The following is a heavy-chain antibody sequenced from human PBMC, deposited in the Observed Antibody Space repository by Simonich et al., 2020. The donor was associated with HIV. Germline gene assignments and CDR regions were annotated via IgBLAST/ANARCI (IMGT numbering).Heavy chain of an antibody. J-gene: IGHJ3*01. CDR1: GYTFTDNP. CDR2: INPKSGGA. Sequence: QVQLVQSGAEVKKPGASVKVSCKASGYTFTDNPMHWVRQAPGQGLWWMGWINPKSGGADYAQNFKCRVTMTRDTSMSTAYMELSSLTSDDTAVYVCAREGAMLDDAFDVWGQGTMLTVSS. V-gene: IGHV1-2*02. CDR3: AREGAMLDDAFDV. D-gene: IGHD3-10*02.